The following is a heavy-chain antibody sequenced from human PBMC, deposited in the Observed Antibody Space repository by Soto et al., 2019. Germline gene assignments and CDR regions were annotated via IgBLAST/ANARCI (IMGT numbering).Heavy chain of an antibody. CDR1: GFAFSDYG. D-gene: IGHD4-17*01. CDR3: ARRRSTVTTPWFYHGMDV. J-gene: IGHJ6*02. Sequence: QVQLEESGGGVVQPGRSLRLSCTASGFAFSDYGMHWVRQAPGKGLEWVAIIFYDGSHKYYVDSVKGRFTISRDNSRNTVELQMNSLRAEDTATYFCARRRSTVTTPWFYHGMDVWGRGTTVTVSS. V-gene: IGHV3-33*01. CDR2: IFYDGSHK.